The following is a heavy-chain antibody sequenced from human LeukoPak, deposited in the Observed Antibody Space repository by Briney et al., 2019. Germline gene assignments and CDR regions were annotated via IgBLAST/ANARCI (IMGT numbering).Heavy chain of an antibody. CDR2: IYYSGST. Sequence: SETLSLTCTVSGGSISSYYWSWIRQPPGKGLEWIGYIYYSGSTNYNPSLKSRVTISVDTSKNQFSLKLSSVTAADTAVYYCARDSNDRLDYWGQGTLVTVSS. J-gene: IGHJ4*02. D-gene: IGHD3-22*01. CDR1: GGSISSYY. CDR3: ARDSNDRLDY. V-gene: IGHV4-59*01.